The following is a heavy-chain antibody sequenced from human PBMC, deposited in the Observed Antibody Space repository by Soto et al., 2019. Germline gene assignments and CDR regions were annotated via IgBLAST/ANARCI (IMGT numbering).Heavy chain of an antibody. J-gene: IGHJ6*02. V-gene: IGHV6-1*01. CDR3: ARDIAAAGTYYYYGMDV. CDR2: TYYRSKWYN. CDR1: GDSVSSNSAA. D-gene: IGHD6-13*01. Sequence: PSQTLSLTCAISGDSVSSNSAAWNWIRQSPSRGLEWLGRTYYRSKWYNDYAVSVKSRITINPDTSKNQFSLQLNSVTPEDTAVYYCARDIAAAGTYYYYGMDVWGQGTTVTVSS.